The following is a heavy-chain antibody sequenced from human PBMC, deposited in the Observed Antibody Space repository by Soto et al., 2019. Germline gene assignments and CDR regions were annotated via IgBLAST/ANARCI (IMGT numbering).Heavy chain of an antibody. CDR2: ISSSSSYI. Sequence: GGSLRLSCAASGFTFSSYSMNWVRQAPGKGLEWVSSISSSSSYIYYADSVKGRFTISRDNAKNSLYLQMNSLRAEDTAVYYCARDQPGYSYGYGLGYWGQGTLVT. CDR3: ARDQPGYSYGYGLGY. CDR1: GFTFSSYS. V-gene: IGHV3-21*01. D-gene: IGHD5-18*01. J-gene: IGHJ4*02.